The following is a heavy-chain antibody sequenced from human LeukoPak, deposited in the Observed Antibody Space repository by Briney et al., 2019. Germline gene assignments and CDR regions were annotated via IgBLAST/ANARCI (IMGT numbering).Heavy chain of an antibody. D-gene: IGHD3-16*02. V-gene: IGHV1-18*04. CDR2: ISAYNGNT. CDR3: ARDGRQGYLSS. Sequence: ASVKVSCKASGYTFTSYGISWTRQAPGQGLEWMGGISAYNGNTNYAQKLQGRVTMTTDASTSIAYMELRSLRSDDTAVYYCARDGRQGYLSSWGQGALVIVSS. CDR1: GYTFTSYG. J-gene: IGHJ5*02.